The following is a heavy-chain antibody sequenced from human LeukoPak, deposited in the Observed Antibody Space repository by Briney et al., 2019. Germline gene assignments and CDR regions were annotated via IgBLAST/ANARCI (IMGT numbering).Heavy chain of an antibody. CDR1: GFTFSNYW. CDR3: ARDQYYSSSD. D-gene: IGHD6-19*01. J-gene: IGHJ4*02. CDR2: IKEDGSEK. V-gene: IGHV3-7*03. Sequence: GGSLRLSCAASGFTFSNYWMSWVRQAPGKGLEWVANIKEDGSEKYYVNPVKGRFTISRDNAKKSLFLQMNSLRAEDTAVYYCARDQYYSSSDWGQGTLVTVSS.